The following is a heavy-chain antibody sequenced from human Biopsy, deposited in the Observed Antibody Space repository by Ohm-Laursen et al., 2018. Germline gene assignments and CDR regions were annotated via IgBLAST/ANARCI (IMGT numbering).Heavy chain of an antibody. CDR1: GASITGYF. CDR3: AREDEGLLRALDL. V-gene: IGHV4-4*07. D-gene: IGHD3-3*01. J-gene: IGHJ3*01. CDR2: IYTIGGT. Sequence: SDTLSLTCTVSGASITGYFWTWVRQPAGKGLEWIGHIYTIGGTTYNPSLESRVTMSLDTSKNQFSLKMTSLTAADTAVYFCAREDEGLLRALDLWGQGTMVTVSS.